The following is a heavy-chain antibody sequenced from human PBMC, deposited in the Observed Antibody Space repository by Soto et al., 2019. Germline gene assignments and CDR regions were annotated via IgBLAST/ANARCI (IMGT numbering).Heavy chain of an antibody. Sequence: QVQLQESGPGLVKPSETLSLTCTVSGGSISSDYWSWIRQPPGKGLEWIGHMYYSGSTKYNPSLKRRVPISLDTSRNHFSLKLTSVTAADTALYYCARGYYDSSGYYPWGQGTLVTVSS. J-gene: IGHJ5*02. V-gene: IGHV4-59*01. CDR1: GGSISSDY. D-gene: IGHD3-22*01. CDR2: MYYSGST. CDR3: ARGYYDSSGYYP.